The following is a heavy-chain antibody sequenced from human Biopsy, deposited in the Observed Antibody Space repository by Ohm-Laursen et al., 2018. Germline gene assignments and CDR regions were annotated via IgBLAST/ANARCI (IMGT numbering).Heavy chain of an antibody. J-gene: IGHJ3*02. CDR2: IYCSGST. CDR3: ARGTGRYYVYGAFDI. CDR1: GGSIGSFF. V-gene: IGHV4-59*12. D-gene: IGHD1-26*01. Sequence: SDTLSLTCTVSGGSIGSFFWSWIRQPPGKGLEWTGYIYCSGSTNYNPSLRSRVTISVDRSKNQFSLELSSVTAADTAVYYCARGTGRYYVYGAFDIWGQGTVVTVSS.